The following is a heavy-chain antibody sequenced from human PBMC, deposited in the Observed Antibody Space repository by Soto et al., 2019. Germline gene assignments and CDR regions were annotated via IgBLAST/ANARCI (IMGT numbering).Heavy chain of an antibody. CDR2: ISSSDNII. CDR3: ARDLGYYDSSGYFDY. J-gene: IGHJ4*02. CDR1: GFTFSDYY. Sequence: GGSLRLSCAASGFTFSDYYMSWIRQAPGKGLEWVAYISSSDNIIYYADSVKGRFTISRDNAKNSLYLQMNSLRAEDTAVYYCARDLGYYDSSGYFDYWGQGTLVTVYS. V-gene: IGHV3-11*01. D-gene: IGHD3-22*01.